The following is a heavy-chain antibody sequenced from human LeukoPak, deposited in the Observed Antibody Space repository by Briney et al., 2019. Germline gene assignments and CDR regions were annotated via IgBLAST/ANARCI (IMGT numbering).Heavy chain of an antibody. J-gene: IGHJ4*02. CDR3: ARVVPAAYPIFDY. CDR2: INPNSGGT. D-gene: IGHD2-2*01. Sequence: ASEKVSCKASGYTFTGYYMHWVRQAPGQGLEWMGWINPNSGGTNYAQKFQGRVTMTRDTSISTAYMELSRLRSDDTAVYYCARVVPAAYPIFDYWGQGTLVTVSS. CDR1: GYTFTGYY. V-gene: IGHV1-2*02.